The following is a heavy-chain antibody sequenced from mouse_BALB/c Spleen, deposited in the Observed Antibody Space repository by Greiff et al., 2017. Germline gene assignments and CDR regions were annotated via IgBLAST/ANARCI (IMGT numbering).Heavy chain of an antibody. J-gene: IGHJ3*01. CDR1: GYTFTDYE. CDR3: TRKENYYGGFAY. CDR2: IDPETGGT. Sequence: VQLQQSGAELVRPGASVTLSCKASGYTFTDYEMHWVKQTPVHGLEWIGAIDPETGGTAYNQKFKGKATLTADKSSSTAYMELRSLTSEDSAVYYCTRKENYYGGFAYWGQGTRVTVSA. V-gene: IGHV1-15*01. D-gene: IGHD1-2*01.